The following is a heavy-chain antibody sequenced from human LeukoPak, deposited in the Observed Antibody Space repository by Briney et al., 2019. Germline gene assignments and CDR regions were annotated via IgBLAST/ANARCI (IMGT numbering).Heavy chain of an antibody. Sequence: SETLSLTCAVYGGSFSGYYWSWIRQPPGKGLEWIGYIYHSGSTYYNPSLKSRVTISVDRSKNQFSLKLSSVTAADTAVYYCARALYYYDSSGYRGYYFDYWGQGTLVTVSS. CDR1: GGSFSGYY. J-gene: IGHJ4*02. V-gene: IGHV4-34*01. CDR2: IYHSGST. CDR3: ARALYYYDSSGYRGYYFDY. D-gene: IGHD3-22*01.